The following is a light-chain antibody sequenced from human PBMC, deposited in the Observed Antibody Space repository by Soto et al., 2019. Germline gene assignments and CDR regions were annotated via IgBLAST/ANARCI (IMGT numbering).Light chain of an antibody. J-gene: IGKJ4*01. CDR1: QSVGSS. CDR2: DAS. CDR3: QQRSNWQRAT. V-gene: IGKV3-11*01. Sequence: EIVVKQSPATLSLSTGESATLSCRASQSVGSSLAWYQQKPGQETRLLIYDASTRAAAIVARFSGSGTGTDLTPTIISLEPADVAVYYCQQRSNWQRATFGGGTKVDI.